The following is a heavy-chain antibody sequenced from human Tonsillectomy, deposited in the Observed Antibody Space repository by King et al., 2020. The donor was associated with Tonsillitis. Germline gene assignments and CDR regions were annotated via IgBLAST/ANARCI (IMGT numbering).Heavy chain of an antibody. CDR1: GFTFSSYG. J-gene: IGHJ4*02. CDR3: AKAPIAVAGRKEFDY. V-gene: IGHV3-30*18. CDR2: ISYDGSNK. Sequence: VQLVESGGGVVQPGRSLRLSCAASGFTFSSYGMHWVRQAPGKGLEWVAVISYDGSNKYYADSVKGRFTISRDNSKNTLYLQMNSLRAEDTAVYYCAKAPIAVAGRKEFDYGGQGTLVTVSS. D-gene: IGHD6-19*01.